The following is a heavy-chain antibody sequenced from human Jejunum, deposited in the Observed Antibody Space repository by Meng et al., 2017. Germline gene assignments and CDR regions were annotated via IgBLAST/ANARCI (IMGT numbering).Heavy chain of an antibody. D-gene: IGHD1-26*01. V-gene: IGHV6-1*02. CDR1: GDRLSSNSAG. CDR2: TYYRSKWYI. J-gene: IGHJ4*02. Sequence: QWGPGLVMPSHPPSLPFAISGDRLSSNSAGWNWIRQSPSRGLEWLGSTYYRSKWYIDYAVSVKSRITINPDTSKNQFSLHLNSVTPEDTAVYYCAGGGLVRSTRGYFDYWGQGTLVTVSS. CDR3: AGGGLVRSTRGYFDY.